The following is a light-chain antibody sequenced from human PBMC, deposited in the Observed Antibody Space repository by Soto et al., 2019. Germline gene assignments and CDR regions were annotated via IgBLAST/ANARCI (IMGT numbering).Light chain of an antibody. Sequence: QSALTQPASVSGSPGQSITISCTGTSSDVGGYNYVSWYQQHPGKAPKLMIYEVSTRPSGVSNRFSGSKSGNTASLTISGLQAEDEADYCCSSYTSSSTWVFGGGTKLTVL. CDR2: EVS. V-gene: IGLV2-14*01. CDR1: SSDVGGYNY. CDR3: SSYTSSSTWV. J-gene: IGLJ3*02.